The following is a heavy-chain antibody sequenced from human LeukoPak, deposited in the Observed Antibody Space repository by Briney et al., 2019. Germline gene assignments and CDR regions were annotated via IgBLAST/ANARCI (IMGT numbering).Heavy chain of an antibody. CDR2: ISDSGGSS. D-gene: IGHD6-6*01. CDR1: GVTFSSYA. Sequence: GGSLRLSCAASGVTFSSYAMSWVRQAPGKGLEWVSVISDSGGSSYYADSVKGRLTISRDNSKNTLYLQMNSLRAEDTAVYYCAKHVAARREAFDYWGQGTLVTVSS. J-gene: IGHJ4*02. V-gene: IGHV3-23*01. CDR3: AKHVAARREAFDY.